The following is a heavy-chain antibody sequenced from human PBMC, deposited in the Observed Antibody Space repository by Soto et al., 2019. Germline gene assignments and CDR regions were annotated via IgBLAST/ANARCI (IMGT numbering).Heavy chain of an antibody. CDR3: ARAPITYYGMDV. Sequence: PSETLSLTCAVSGGSIRSGGYSWSWIRQPPGKGLEWIGYIYHSGSTYYNPSLKSRVTISVDRSKNQFSLKLSSVTAADTAVYYCARAPITYYGMDVWGQGTTVTSP. J-gene: IGHJ6*02. CDR1: GGSIRSGGYS. V-gene: IGHV4-30-2*01. CDR2: IYHSGST. D-gene: IGHD3-10*01.